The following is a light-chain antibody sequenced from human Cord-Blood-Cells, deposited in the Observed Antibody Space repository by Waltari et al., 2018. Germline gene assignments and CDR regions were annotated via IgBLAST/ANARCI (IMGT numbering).Light chain of an antibody. J-gene: IGLJ3*02. Sequence: QSALTQPASVSGSPGQSITISCTGTSSDVGSYNLGTWYQQHPGKAPKLMIYEGSKSPSGVSKRFSGTTSGNTASLTISGLQAEDEADYYCCSYAGSWVFGGGTKLTVL. CDR3: CSYAGSWV. CDR1: SSDVGSYNL. CDR2: EGS. V-gene: IGLV2-23*01.